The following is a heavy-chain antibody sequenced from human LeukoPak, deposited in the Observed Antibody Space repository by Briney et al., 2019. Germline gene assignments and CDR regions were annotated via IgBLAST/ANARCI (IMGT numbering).Heavy chain of an antibody. V-gene: IGHV3-30*04. CDR3: ARDMRMIVVVTPFGMDV. CDR2: ISHDERNK. J-gene: IGHJ6*02. D-gene: IGHD3-22*01. Sequence: GGSLRLSCVASGFNFDNYAMHWVRQPLGKGLEWVAVISHDERNKYYADSMKGRITISGDNSKNTLFLQMNNLRAEDTAVYYCARDMRMIVVVTPFGMDVWGQGTTVTVSS. CDR1: GFNFDNYA.